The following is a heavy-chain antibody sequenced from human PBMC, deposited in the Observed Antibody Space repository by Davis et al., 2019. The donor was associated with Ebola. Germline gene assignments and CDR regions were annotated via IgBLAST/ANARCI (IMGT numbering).Heavy chain of an antibody. CDR3: ATAFDRRHYGSWFDP. CDR1: GYTFTNYG. J-gene: IGHJ5*02. D-gene: IGHD4-17*01. CDR2: ISAYDGKT. Sequence: AASVKVSCKASGYTFTNYGISWVRQAPGQGLEWVGWISAYDGKTNFAQKLQGRVTLTTDTATTTAYMEVSSLTSEDTAVYYCATAFDRRHYGSWFDPWGQGTPVTVSS. V-gene: IGHV1-18*01.